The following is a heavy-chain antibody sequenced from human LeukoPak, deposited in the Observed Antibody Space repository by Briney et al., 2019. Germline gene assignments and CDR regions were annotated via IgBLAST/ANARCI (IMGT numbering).Heavy chain of an antibody. Sequence: GASVKVSCKASGYTFTSYDINWVRQATGQGLEWMGGIIPIFGTANYAQKFQGRVTITADESTSTAYMELSSLRSEDTAVYYCASARDIVAERILGPNDAFDIWGQGTMVTVSS. CDR2: IIPIFGTA. J-gene: IGHJ3*02. CDR1: GYTFTSYD. V-gene: IGHV1-69*13. D-gene: IGHD2-15*01. CDR3: ASARDIVAERILGPNDAFDI.